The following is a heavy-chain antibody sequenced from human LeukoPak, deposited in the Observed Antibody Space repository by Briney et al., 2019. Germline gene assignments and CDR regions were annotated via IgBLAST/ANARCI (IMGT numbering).Heavy chain of an antibody. CDR2: IDGSGHTT. CDR3: AKITVSWAYSGAFDI. Sequence: GGSLRLSCAASGFTFTSHVMSWVRQTPGKELEWVSAIDGSGHTTYYADSVRGRFIISRDNSKKMLYLQMNSLRAEDTATYYCAKITVSWAYSGAFDIWGQGTMVTVSS. J-gene: IGHJ3*02. V-gene: IGHV3-23*01. D-gene: IGHD1-20*01. CDR1: GFTFTSHV.